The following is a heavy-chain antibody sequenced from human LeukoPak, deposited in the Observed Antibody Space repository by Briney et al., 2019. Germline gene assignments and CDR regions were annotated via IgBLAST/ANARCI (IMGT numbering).Heavy chain of an antibody. Sequence: GGSLRLSCAASGFTFSSYWMHWVRQGPGKGLVWVSRINSDGSSTSYADSVKGRFTISRDNAKNTLYLQMNSLRAEDTAVYYCAKARRGFGVVRDYFDYWGQGTLVTVSS. CDR1: GFTFSSYW. CDR2: INSDGSST. J-gene: IGHJ4*02. CDR3: AKARRGFGVVRDYFDY. V-gene: IGHV3-74*01. D-gene: IGHD3-3*01.